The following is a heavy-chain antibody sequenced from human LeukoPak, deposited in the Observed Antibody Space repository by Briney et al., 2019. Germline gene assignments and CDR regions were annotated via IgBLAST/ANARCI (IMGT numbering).Heavy chain of an antibody. CDR1: GFTFSSYG. CDR2: IRYDGSNK. D-gene: IGHD2-15*01. V-gene: IGHV3-30*02. J-gene: IGHJ6*03. Sequence: GGSLRLSCAASGFTFSSYGMHWVRQAPGKGLEWVAFIRYDGSNKYYADSVKGRFTISRDNSKNTLYLQMNSLRAEDTAVYYCAKGPYCSGGSCYLYYYYYMDVWCKGTTVTVSS. CDR3: AKGPYCSGGSCYLYYYYYMDV.